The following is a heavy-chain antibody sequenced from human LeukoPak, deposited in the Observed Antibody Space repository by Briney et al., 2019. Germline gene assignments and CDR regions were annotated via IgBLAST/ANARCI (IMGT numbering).Heavy chain of an antibody. CDR2: ISRDGYSS. Sequence: GGSLRLSCAASGFTFDDYAMHWVRQPPGKGLEWVTLISRDGYSSYYVGSVKGRFTISRDNRKNSLYLQMNSLRAEDTALYYCAKGGKDTAMPNDYWGQGTLVTVSS. CDR1: GFTFDDYA. V-gene: IGHV3-43D*03. D-gene: IGHD5-18*01. CDR3: AKGGKDTAMPNDY. J-gene: IGHJ4*02.